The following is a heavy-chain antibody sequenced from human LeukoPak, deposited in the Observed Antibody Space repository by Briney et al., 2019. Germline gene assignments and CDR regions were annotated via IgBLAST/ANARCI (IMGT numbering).Heavy chain of an antibody. D-gene: IGHD1-1*01. CDR2: IHNSGST. V-gene: IGHV4-59*02. CDR1: GGSVNTYY. CDR3: GRGERLGNDY. Sequence: SETLSLTCTVSGGSVNTYYGNWIRQPPGKGLEWIGYIHNSGSTNYNPSLRSRVAMSLDTSMNQLSLELTSVTAADTAIYYCGRGERLGNDYWGQGILVTVSS. J-gene: IGHJ4*02.